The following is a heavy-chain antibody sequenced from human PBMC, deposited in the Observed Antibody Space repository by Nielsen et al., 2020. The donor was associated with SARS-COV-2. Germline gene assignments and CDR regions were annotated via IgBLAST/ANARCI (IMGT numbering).Heavy chain of an antibody. V-gene: IGHV1-24*01. J-gene: IGHJ5*02. CDR3: ATGPTLRGAWFDP. CDR1: GYTLTELS. Sequence: ASVKVSCKVSGYTLTELSLHWVRQAPGKGLEWMGGFDPDTGETVFAQSFQGRISVTEDTSTDTAYMELSSLRSEDTAMYFCATGPTLRGAWFDPWGQGTLVTVSS. D-gene: IGHD3-10*01. CDR2: FDPDTGET.